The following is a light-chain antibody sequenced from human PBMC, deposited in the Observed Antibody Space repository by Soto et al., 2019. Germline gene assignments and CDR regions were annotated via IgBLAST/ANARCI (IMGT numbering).Light chain of an antibody. CDR3: CSYAGGFYV. CDR2: DVT. V-gene: IGLV2-11*01. J-gene: IGLJ1*01. Sequence: QSALTQPRSVSGSPGHSVTISCTGTSSDVGAYNHVSWYQQHPGKAPKLMIYDVTKRPSGVPDRLSGSKSGNTASLTISGLQTEDEADYYCCSYAGGFYVFGTGTKLTVL. CDR1: SSDVGAYNH.